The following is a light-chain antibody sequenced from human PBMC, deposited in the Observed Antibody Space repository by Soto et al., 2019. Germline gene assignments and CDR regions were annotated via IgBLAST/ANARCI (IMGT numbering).Light chain of an antibody. Sequence: DIQMTQSPSSLSASVGDRVTITCRASQSISNSVNWYQQKPGKAPKLLISAASRLQSGVPSRFIGSGSGTDFTLTITSLQPEDFASYYGQHGYSTPADTFGQGTKLEIK. J-gene: IGKJ2*01. CDR1: QSISNS. CDR3: QHGYSTPADT. CDR2: AAS. V-gene: IGKV1-39*01.